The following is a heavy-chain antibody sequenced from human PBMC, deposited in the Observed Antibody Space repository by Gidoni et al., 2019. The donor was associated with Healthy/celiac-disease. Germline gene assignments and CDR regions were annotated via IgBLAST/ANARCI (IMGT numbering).Heavy chain of an antibody. Sequence: EVQLLESGGGLVQPGGYLRLSCAASGFTCSSYAMSWVRQAPGKGLGWVSAISGSGGSTYYADSVKGRFTISRDNSKNTLYLQMNSLRAEDTAVYYCAKDLHGGRLRYFDSWGQGTLVTVSS. CDR1: GFTCSSYA. CDR2: ISGSGGST. D-gene: IGHD3-9*01. V-gene: IGHV3-23*01. J-gene: IGHJ4*02. CDR3: AKDLHGGRLRYFDS.